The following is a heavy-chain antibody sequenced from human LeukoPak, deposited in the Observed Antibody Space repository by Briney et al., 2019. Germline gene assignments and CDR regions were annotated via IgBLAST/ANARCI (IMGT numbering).Heavy chain of an antibody. CDR3: AKNVVVKRYIDF. V-gene: IGHV3-23*01. CDR2: ISGGGRTT. CDR1: GFTFSNHA. Sequence: TGGSLRLSCAASGFTFSNHAMSWVRQAPGMGLQWVAVISGGGRTTEYEDFVKGRFTISRDNSKNTLSLQMNSLTVEDTAIYFCAKNVVVKRYIDFWGQGTLVTVSS. D-gene: IGHD2-15*01. J-gene: IGHJ4*02.